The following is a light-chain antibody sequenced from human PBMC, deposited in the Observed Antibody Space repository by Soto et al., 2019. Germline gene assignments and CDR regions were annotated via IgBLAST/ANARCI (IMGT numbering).Light chain of an antibody. V-gene: IGLV2-14*03. CDR3: SSDTSSSNVV. J-gene: IGLJ2*01. CDR1: SSDVGSYNY. Sequence: QSALTQPASVSGSPGQSITISCTGTSSDVGSYNYVSWYQQHPGKAPKLMIYDVSNPPSGVSNRFSGSKSGSTASLTISGLQAEDEADYYCSSDTSSSNVVFGGGTKLTVL. CDR2: DVS.